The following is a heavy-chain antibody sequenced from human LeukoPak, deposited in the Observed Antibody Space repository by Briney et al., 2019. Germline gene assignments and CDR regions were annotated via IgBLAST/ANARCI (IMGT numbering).Heavy chain of an antibody. V-gene: IGHV1-69*08. CDR3: VRDYDTSGPQKNYFDF. CDR1: GGTFSSYT. J-gene: IGHJ4*02. CDR2: IIPIYDTS. D-gene: IGHD3-22*01. Sequence: SVKVSCKASGGTFSSYTISWVRQAPGQGLEWMGRIIPIYDTSNYARRFQDRVTFSADRSTATAYMELTNLRPEDTAIYFCVRDYDTSGPQKNYFDFWGQGTQVTVSS.